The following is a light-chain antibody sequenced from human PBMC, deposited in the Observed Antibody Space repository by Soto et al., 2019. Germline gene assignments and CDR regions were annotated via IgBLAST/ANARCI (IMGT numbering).Light chain of an antibody. J-gene: IGKJ3*01. CDR1: QRMSSNY. CDR2: ATS. CDR3: QQCGSPPFT. V-gene: IGKV3-20*01. Sequence: PGERATLSCRASQRMSSNYLAWYQQKPGQAPRLLIYATSSRATGSPDRFSGSGSGTDFTLTISRLQREDFAVYYCQQCGSPPFTFGPGTKVDIK.